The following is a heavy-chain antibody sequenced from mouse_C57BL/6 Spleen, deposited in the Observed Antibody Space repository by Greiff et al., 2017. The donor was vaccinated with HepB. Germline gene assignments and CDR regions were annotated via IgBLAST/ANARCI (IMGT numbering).Heavy chain of an antibody. D-gene: IGHD2-4*01. CDR3: ARGGYYDYIYAMDY. Sequence: VQLQQSGAELVKPGASVKISCKASGYAFSSYWMNWVKQRPGKGLEWIGQIYPGDGDTNYNGKFKGKATLTADKSSSTAYMQLSSLTSEDSAVYFCARGGYYDYIYAMDYWGQRTSVTVSS. V-gene: IGHV1-80*01. J-gene: IGHJ4*01. CDR1: GYAFSSYW. CDR2: IYPGDGDT.